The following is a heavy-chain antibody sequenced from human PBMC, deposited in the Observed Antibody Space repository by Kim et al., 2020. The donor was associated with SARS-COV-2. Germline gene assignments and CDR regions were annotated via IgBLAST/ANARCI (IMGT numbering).Heavy chain of an antibody. J-gene: IGHJ4*02. D-gene: IGHD5-18*01. Sequence: YAQKFQGRVTITADKSTSTAYMERSSLRSEDTAVYYCARVGGYSYGYIDYWGQGTLVTVSS. CDR3: ARVGGYSYGYIDY. V-gene: IGHV1-69*04.